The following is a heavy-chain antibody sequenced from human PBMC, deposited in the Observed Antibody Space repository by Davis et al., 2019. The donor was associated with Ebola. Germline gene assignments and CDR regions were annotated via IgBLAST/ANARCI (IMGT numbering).Heavy chain of an antibody. CDR1: GGTFSSYA. J-gene: IGHJ5*02. Sequence: SVKVSCKASGGTFSSYAISWVRQAPGQGLEWMGGIIPIFGTANYAQKFQGRVTITADKSTSTAYMELSSLRSEDTAVYYCARDGYCSGGSCYGTRRAWFDPWGQGTLVTVSS. CDR2: IIPIFGTA. D-gene: IGHD2-15*01. CDR3: ARDGYCSGGSCYGTRRAWFDP. V-gene: IGHV1-69*06.